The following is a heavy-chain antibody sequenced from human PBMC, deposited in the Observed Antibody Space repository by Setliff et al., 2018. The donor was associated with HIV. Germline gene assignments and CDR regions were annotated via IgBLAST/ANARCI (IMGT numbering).Heavy chain of an antibody. J-gene: IGHJ3*02. CDR3: ARSPPKGAFDI. CDR2: ISYSGST. Sequence: SETLSLTCTVSGDSVNDRSYFWSWIRQHPGKGLEWIGYISYSGSTYYNPSLKSRVTISVDSSKSQFSLKLSSVTAADTAVYYCARSPPKGAFDIWGQGTMVTVSS. V-gene: IGHV4-31*03. CDR1: GDSVNDRSYF.